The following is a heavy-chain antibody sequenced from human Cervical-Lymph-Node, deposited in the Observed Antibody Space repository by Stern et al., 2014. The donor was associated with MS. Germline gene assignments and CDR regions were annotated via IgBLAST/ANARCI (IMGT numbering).Heavy chain of an antibody. D-gene: IGHD3-16*01. J-gene: IGHJ6*02. CDR2: ISTKSPFL. V-gene: IGHV3-21*01. CDR3: AGLGDDNYYFPVDV. CDR1: GFTFHSYS. Sequence: VQLVQSGGGLVKPGGSLRLSCAASGFTFHSYSMNWVRQAPGQGLEWVASISTKSPFLYYADSVKGRFTISRDNAKNSLYLQMNGLRDEDTAVYFCAGLGDDNYYFPVDVWGQGTTVAVSS.